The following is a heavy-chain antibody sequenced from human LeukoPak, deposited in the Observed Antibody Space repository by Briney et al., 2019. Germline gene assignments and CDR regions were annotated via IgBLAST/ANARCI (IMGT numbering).Heavy chain of an antibody. CDR3: ARQPDYGDYGGWFDP. V-gene: IGHV4-39*01. J-gene: IGHJ5*02. CDR1: GGSISSSSYY. CDR2: IYYNGST. Sequence: PSETLSLTCTVSGGSISSSSYYWGWIRQPPGKGLEWIGSIYYNGSTYYNPSLKSRVTISVDTSKNQFSLKLSSVTAADTAVYYCARQPDYGDYGGWFDPWGQGTLVTVSS. D-gene: IGHD4-17*01.